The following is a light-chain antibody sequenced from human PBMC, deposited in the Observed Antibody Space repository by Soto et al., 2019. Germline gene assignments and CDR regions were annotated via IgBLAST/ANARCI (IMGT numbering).Light chain of an antibody. CDR1: QGIDNS. V-gene: IGKV1D-12*01. Sequence: DIQMTQSPSSVSASVGDRVTNTCRASQGIDNSLVWYQQKPGKAPQLLIYAASSLQSGVPSRFSGSRSGTDFTLTISNLQSEDFAIYYCQQSYSFPLTFGGGTKLEIK. CDR3: QQSYSFPLT. CDR2: AAS. J-gene: IGKJ4*01.